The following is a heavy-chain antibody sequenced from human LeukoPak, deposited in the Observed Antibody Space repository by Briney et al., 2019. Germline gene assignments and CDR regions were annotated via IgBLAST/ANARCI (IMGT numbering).Heavy chain of an antibody. Sequence: GGSLRLACAASGFTFRSYGMHWVRQAPGKGLEWVAVIWYDGSNKYYADSVKGRFTISRDNSKNTLYLQMNSLRAEDTAVYYCARDLFDYGGNGYFQHWGQGTLVTVSS. CDR1: GFTFRSYG. CDR2: IWYDGSNK. J-gene: IGHJ1*01. CDR3: ARDLFDYGGNGYFQH. D-gene: IGHD4-23*01. V-gene: IGHV3-33*01.